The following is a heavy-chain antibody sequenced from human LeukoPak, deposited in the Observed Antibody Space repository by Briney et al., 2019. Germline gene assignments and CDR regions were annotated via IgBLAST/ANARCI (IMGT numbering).Heavy chain of an antibody. CDR1: GGTFSSYA. CDR2: IISMLGIA. J-gene: IGHJ4*02. V-gene: IGHV1-69*04. Sequence: SVKVSCKASGGTFSSYAISWVRQAPGQGLEWMGRIISMLGIANYAQKFQGRVKITADNSTSTAYMELSSLRSEDTAVYYCARFGDYYDSSGPYYFDYWGQGTLVTVSS. CDR3: ARFGDYYDSSGPYYFDY. D-gene: IGHD3-22*01.